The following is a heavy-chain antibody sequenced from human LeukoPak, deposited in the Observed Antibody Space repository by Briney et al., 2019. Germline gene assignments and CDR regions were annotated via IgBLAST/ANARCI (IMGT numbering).Heavy chain of an antibody. V-gene: IGHV3-74*01. Sequence: GGSLRLSYAASGFSFSKYWMHWVRQTPGEGLVWVARIKEDGTYTSYADSVKGRFTISRDNARNTVFLQMNSLRPEDTAVYYCARDFDMGITPGDDFDFWGQGTLVTVSS. D-gene: IGHD3-9*01. CDR2: IKEDGTYT. CDR1: GFSFSKYW. J-gene: IGHJ4*02. CDR3: ARDFDMGITPGDDFDF.